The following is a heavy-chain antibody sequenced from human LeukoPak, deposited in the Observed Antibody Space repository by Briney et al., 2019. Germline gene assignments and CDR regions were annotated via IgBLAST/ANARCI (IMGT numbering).Heavy chain of an antibody. CDR1: GFTFSSYW. CDR2: IKKDGSEK. J-gene: IGHJ4*02. V-gene: IGHV3-7*04. CDR3: AMDRSGSYYDY. D-gene: IGHD3-10*01. Sequence: GGSLRLSCAASGFTFSSYWMSWVRQAPGKGLERVANIKKDGSEKYSVDSVKGRFTIYRDNAKNSLYLQMNRLRAEATAVYYCAMDRSGSYYDYWGQGTLVTVSS.